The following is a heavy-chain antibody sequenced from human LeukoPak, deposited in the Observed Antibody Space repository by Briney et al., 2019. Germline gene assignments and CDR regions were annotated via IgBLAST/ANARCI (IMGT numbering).Heavy chain of an antibody. D-gene: IGHD3-22*01. CDR2: ISGSGGST. CDR3: AKLYDQNCYDSSALGY. CDR1: GFTFSSYA. V-gene: IGHV3-23*01. J-gene: IGHJ4*02. Sequence: GGSLRLSCAASGFTFSSYAMSWVRQAPGKGLEWVSAISGSGGSTYYADSVKGRFTISRDNSKNTLYLQMNSLRAEDTAVYYCAKLYDQNCYDSSALGYWGQGTLVTVSS.